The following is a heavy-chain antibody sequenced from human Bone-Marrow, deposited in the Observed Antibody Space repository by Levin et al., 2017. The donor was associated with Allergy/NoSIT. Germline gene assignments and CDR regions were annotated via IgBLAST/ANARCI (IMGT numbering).Heavy chain of an antibody. CDR3: ARDQGGRNWYFDL. D-gene: IGHD1-26*01. J-gene: IGHJ2*01. CDR1: GYTFTSYY. CDR2: INPSGGST. V-gene: IGHV1-46*01. Sequence: GESLKISCKASGYTFTSYYMHWVRQAPGQGLEWMGIINPSGGSTSYAQKFQGRVTMTRDTSTSTVYMELSSLRSEDTAVYYCARDQGGRNWYFDLWGRGTLVTVSS.